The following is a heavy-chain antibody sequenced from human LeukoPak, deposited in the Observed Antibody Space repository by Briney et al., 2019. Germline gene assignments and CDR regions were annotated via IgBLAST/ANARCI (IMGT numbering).Heavy chain of an antibody. Sequence: PSETLSLTCTVSGGSISSSSYYWGWIRQPPGKGLEWIGSIYYSGSTYYNPSLKSRVTISVDTSKNQFSLKLSSVTAADTAVYYCARISVGIASYYFDYWGQGTLVTVSS. V-gene: IGHV4-39*01. CDR1: GGSISSSSYY. CDR2: IYYSGST. J-gene: IGHJ4*02. D-gene: IGHD2-21*01. CDR3: ARISVGIASYYFDY.